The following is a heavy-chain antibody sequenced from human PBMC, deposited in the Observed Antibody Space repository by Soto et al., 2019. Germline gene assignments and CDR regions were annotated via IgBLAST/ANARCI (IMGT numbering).Heavy chain of an antibody. CDR2: ISYDGSNK. J-gene: IGHJ4*02. CDR1: GFTFSSYG. Sequence: HPGGSLRLSCAASGFTFSSYGMHWVRQAPGKGLEWVAVISYDGSNKYYADSVKGRFTISRDNSKNTLYLQMNSLRAEDTAVYYCAKDAIAVAGQYYFDYWGQGTLVTVSS. V-gene: IGHV3-30*18. D-gene: IGHD6-19*01. CDR3: AKDAIAVAGQYYFDY.